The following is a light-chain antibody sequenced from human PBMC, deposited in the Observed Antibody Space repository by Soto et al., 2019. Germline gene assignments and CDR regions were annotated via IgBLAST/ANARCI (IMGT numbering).Light chain of an antibody. CDR1: QSVAKY. J-gene: IGKJ1*01. Sequence: EIVLTQSPATLSLSPGDGATLSCRACQSVAKYLVWYQQKPGQSPRLLIYETSERASGVPARFSGSGSGTDFTLTISSLEPEDFASYYCQQRVSGPWTFGQGTRVEF. CDR3: QQRVSGPWT. V-gene: IGKV3-11*01. CDR2: ETS.